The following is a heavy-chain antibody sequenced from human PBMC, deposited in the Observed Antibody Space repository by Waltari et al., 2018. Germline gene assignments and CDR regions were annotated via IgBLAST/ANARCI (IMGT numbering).Heavy chain of an antibody. CDR3: ASDMGATDIYYYYGMDV. D-gene: IGHD1-26*01. CDR2: IYYSGST. J-gene: IGHJ6*02. Sequence: QLQLQESGPGLVKPSETLSLTCTVSGGSISSSSYYWGWLRQPTGKGLAWIGSIYYSGSTYYNPSLKSRVTISVDTSKNQFSLKLSSVTAADTAVYYCASDMGATDIYYYYGMDVWGQGTTVTVSS. CDR1: GGSISSSSYY. V-gene: IGHV4-39*01.